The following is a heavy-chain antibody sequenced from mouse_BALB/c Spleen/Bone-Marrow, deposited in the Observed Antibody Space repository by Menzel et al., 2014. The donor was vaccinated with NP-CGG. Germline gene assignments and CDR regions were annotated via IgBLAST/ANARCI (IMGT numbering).Heavy chain of an antibody. V-gene: IGHV1S81*02. D-gene: IGHD2-3*01. J-gene: IGHJ3*01. CDR1: GYSFTTYW. Sequence: QVQLKESGAELVKPGASVRLSCKASGYSFTTYWIHWVKQRPGQGLEWIGEINPSNGRTNYNEKLKSKATLTVDKSSSTAYMQLSSLTSEDAAVYYCARYDGPAWFAYWGQGTLVTVSA. CDR3: ARYDGPAWFAY. CDR2: INPSNGRT.